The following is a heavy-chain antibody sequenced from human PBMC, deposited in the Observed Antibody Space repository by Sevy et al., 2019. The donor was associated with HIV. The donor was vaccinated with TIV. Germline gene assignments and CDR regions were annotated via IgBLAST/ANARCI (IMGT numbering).Heavy chain of an antibody. D-gene: IGHD4-17*01. CDR3: ARETAFHDYGDYAYYFDY. J-gene: IGHJ4*02. V-gene: IGHV4-4*07. CDR2: IYTSGST. CDR1: GGSISSYY. Sequence: SETLSLTCTVSGGSISSYYWSWIRQPAGKGLEGIGRIYTSGSTNYNPSLKSRVTMSVDTSKNQFSLKLSSVTAADTAVYYCARETAFHDYGDYAYYFDYWGQGTLVTVSS.